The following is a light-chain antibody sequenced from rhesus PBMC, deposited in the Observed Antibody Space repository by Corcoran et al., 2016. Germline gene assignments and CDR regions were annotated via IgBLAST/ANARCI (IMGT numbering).Light chain of an antibody. J-gene: IGKJ4*01. CDR3: QQGYSYPLT. Sequence: DIQMTQSPSSLSASVGDRVTITCQASQSLRNYLNWYQQKAGKIPKLLIYRASSLQSGIPPRFSGSGSGTAFTLTISSLQPEDFATYYCQQGYSYPLTFGGGTKVELK. CDR2: RAS. V-gene: IGKV1S9*01. CDR1: QSLRNY.